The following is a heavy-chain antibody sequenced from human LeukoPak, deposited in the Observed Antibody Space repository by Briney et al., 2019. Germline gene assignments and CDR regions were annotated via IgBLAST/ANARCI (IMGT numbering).Heavy chain of an antibody. CDR2: INPNSGNT. D-gene: IGHD2-15*01. V-gene: IGHV1-8*01. Sequence: ASVKVSCKASGYTFTSYDINWVRQATGQGLEWMGWINPNSGNTGYAQKFQGRVTMTRNTSISTAYMELSRLRSEDTAVYYCAIERGGYCSGGSCFDYWGQGTLVTVSS. J-gene: IGHJ4*02. CDR3: AIERGGYCSGGSCFDY. CDR1: GYTFTSYD.